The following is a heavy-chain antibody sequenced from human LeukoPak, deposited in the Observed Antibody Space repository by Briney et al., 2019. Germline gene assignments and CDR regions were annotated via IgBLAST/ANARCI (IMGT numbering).Heavy chain of an antibody. D-gene: IGHD2-15*01. CDR1: GFTFGDYV. CDR2: IASETYGGTA. V-gene: IGHV3-49*04. J-gene: IGHJ4*02. Sequence: GGSLRLSCTASGFTFGDYVMTWVRQAPGRGLEWVGFIASETYGGTAEYAASVKGRFTISRDDSNSIAYLQMNSLKIEDTAVYYCTRDTTPYYWGQGTLVTVSS. CDR3: TRDTTPYY.